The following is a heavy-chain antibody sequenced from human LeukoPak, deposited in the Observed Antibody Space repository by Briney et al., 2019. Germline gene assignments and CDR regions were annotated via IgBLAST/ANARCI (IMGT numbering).Heavy chain of an antibody. D-gene: IGHD2-8*01. CDR1: GYSFTSYW. Sequence: GESLKISCKGSGYSFTSYWIGWVRQMPGKGLEWMGIIYPGDSDTRYSPSFQGQVTISADKSVSTAYLQWSSLKASDTAMYYCARRGHCINDVCYGFDYWGQGTLVTVSS. J-gene: IGHJ4*02. V-gene: IGHV5-51*01. CDR2: IYPGDSDT. CDR3: ARRGHCINDVCYGFDY.